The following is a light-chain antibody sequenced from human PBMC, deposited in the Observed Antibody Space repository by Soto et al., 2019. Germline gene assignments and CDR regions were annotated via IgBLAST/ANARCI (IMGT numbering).Light chain of an antibody. CDR2: AAS. Sequence: DIQMTQSPSSLSASVGDRVTITCRASQSISNYLNWYQHKAGKAPKVLIYAASSLQRGVPSRFSGSGSGTDFTLIISSXQPEDFATYYCQQSYSPLWTFGQGTKVDIK. CDR1: QSISNY. CDR3: QQSYSPLWT. V-gene: IGKV1-39*01. J-gene: IGKJ1*01.